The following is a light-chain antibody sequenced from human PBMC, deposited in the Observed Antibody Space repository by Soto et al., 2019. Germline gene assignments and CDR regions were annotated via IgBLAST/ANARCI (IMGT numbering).Light chain of an antibody. Sequence: DIQMTQSPSSLSTSVGDRVTITCRASQAIGIYLAWYQQKPGKVPKLLIYAASTLQSGVPSRFSGSGSGTDFTLTINSLQTEDVANYYCQKYSGAPPTFGHGTKVEIK. CDR3: QKYSGAPPT. CDR2: AAS. J-gene: IGKJ1*01. CDR1: QAIGIY. V-gene: IGKV1-27*01.